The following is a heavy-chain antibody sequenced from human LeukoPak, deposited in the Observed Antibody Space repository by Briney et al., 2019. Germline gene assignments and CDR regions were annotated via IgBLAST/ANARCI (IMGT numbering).Heavy chain of an antibody. J-gene: IGHJ4*02. CDR1: GYTFTGYY. V-gene: IGHV1-2*02. CDR2: INPNSGGT. D-gene: IGHD3-3*01. CDR3: ARDIKGRIFGVAYPVGPFDY. Sequence: GASVKVSCKASGYTFTGYYMHWVRQAPGQGLEWMGWINPNSGGTNYAQKFQGRVTMTRDTSISTAYMELSRLRSDDTAVYYCARDIKGRIFGVAYPVGPFDYWGQGTLVTVSS.